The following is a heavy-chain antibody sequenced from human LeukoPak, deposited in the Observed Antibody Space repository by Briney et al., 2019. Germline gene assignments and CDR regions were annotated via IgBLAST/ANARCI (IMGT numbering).Heavy chain of an antibody. CDR3: HYSGSGSQYYTYYMDV. J-gene: IGHJ6*03. CDR2: VNHRGNT. D-gene: IGHD3-10*01. V-gene: IGHV4-34*01. Sequence: SETLSLTCTVNGGSFSRSSWNWIRQPPGKGLEWIGEVNHRGNTYYNPSLESRVTISLDTSKKQFSLRLSSVTAADTAEYYCHYSGSGSQYYTYYMDVWGKGTTVTISS. CDR1: GGSFSRSS.